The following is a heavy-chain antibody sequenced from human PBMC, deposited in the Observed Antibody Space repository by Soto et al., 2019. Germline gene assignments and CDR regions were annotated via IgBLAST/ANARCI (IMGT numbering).Heavy chain of an antibody. Sequence: QVQLVESGGGVVQPGRSLRLSCAASGFTFSSYGMHWVRQAPGKGLEWVAVIWYDGSNKYYADSVKGRFTISRDNSKNTLYLPMNSLRAEDTAVYYCARDGGSYRLNYFDYWGQGTLVTVSS. CDR2: IWYDGSNK. CDR3: ARDGGSYRLNYFDY. V-gene: IGHV3-33*01. J-gene: IGHJ4*02. D-gene: IGHD1-26*01. CDR1: GFTFSSYG.